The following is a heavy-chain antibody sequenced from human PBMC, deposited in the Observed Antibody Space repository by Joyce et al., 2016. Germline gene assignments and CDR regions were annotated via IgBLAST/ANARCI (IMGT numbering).Heavy chain of an antibody. Sequence: EVQLVESGGGLVQPGGSLRLSCVASGFTFSNYWMHWVRPAPGKGVMWVSEINHDGSSTTYADSVKGRFTISRDNAKNTLYLQMKSLRAEDTALYYCVREFSSTPHWGQGTLVTVSS. J-gene: IGHJ4*02. CDR1: GFTFSNYW. V-gene: IGHV3-74*01. D-gene: IGHD6-6*01. CDR2: INHDGSST. CDR3: VREFSSTPH.